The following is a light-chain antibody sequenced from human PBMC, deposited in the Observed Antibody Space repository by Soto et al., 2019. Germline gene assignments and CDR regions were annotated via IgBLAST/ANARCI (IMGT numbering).Light chain of an antibody. J-gene: IGLJ2*01. CDR1: SSDVGGYDY. Sequence: QSAPTQPRSVSGAPGQSVTISCTGTSSDVGGYDYVSWYQQSPGKAPKIMIYDVSERPSGVPDRFSGAKSGNTASLTISGLQAEDEADYYCCSYAGTYTPVVFGGGTKVTVL. CDR2: DVS. V-gene: IGLV2-11*01. CDR3: CSYAGTYTPVV.